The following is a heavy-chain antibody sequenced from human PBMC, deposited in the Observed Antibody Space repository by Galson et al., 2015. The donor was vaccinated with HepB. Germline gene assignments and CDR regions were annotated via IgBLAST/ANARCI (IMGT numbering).Heavy chain of an antibody. CDR2: IRAYNGNP. D-gene: IGHD6-19*01. CDR1: GCPFSSYA. CDR3: ARALPGAIAVAGTPGGLYY. J-gene: IGHJ4*02. Sequence: AVPFSCPASGCPFSSYAISWVRQAPGQGLEWMGGIRAYNGNPHYAQKLQGRVPLPPDPSPSTAYMALRSLRSADTAGSYGARALPGAIAVAGTPGGLYYWGQVTLVTGSS. V-gene: IGHV1-18*01.